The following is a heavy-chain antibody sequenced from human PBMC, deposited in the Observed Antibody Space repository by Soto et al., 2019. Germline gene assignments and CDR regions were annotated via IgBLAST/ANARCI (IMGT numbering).Heavy chain of an antibody. V-gene: IGHV4-59*08. CDR3: ARIVPPVRYFDWLSSFDY. Sequence: SETLSLTCTVSGGSISSYYWSWIRQPPGKGLEWIGCIYCSGSTNYNPSLKSRVTISVDTSKNQFSLKLSSVTAADTAVYYCARIVPPVRYFDWLSSFDYWGQGTLVTVSS. CDR1: GGSISSYY. CDR2: IYCSGST. J-gene: IGHJ4*02. D-gene: IGHD3-9*01.